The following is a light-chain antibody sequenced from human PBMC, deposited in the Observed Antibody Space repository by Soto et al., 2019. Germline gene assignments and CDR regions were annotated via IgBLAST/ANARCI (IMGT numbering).Light chain of an antibody. CDR1: SSDIGAGSE. CDR2: GST. J-gene: IGLJ1*01. Sequence: QSALTQPPSLSGAPGQRVTISCTGSSSDIGAGSEVHWYQQLPGTAPKLLIFGSTNRPSGVPDRFSGSKSATSASLAITGLQAEDEADYYCQSYDNSLSAYVFGTGTKLT. V-gene: IGLV1-40*01. CDR3: QSYDNSLSAYV.